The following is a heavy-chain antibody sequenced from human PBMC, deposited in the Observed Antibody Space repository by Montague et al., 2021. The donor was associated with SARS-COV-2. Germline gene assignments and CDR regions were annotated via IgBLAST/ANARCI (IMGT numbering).Heavy chain of an antibody. J-gene: IGHJ6*02. CDR3: ARDLVERSSWGTYYYYGMDV. CDR1: GGSISSYY. V-gene: IGHV4-59*01. D-gene: IGHD6-13*01. Sequence: SETLSLTCTVPGGSISSYYWSWIRQPPGKGLEWIGYIYHSGSTNYNPSLKSRVTISVDTSKNQFSLKLSSVTAADTAVYYCARDLVERSSWGTYYYYGMDVWGQGTTVTVSS. CDR2: IYHSGST.